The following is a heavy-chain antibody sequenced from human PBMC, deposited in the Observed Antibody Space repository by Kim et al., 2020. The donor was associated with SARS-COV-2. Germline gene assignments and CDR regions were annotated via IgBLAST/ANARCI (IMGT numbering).Heavy chain of an antibody. CDR1: GFTFSDYY. Sequence: GGSLRLSCAASGFTFSDYYMSWIRQAPGKGLEWVSYISSSSSYTNYADSVKGRFTISRDNAKNSLYLQMNSLRAEDTAVYYCARQLPYYYDSSGYFNWGQGTLVTVSS. J-gene: IGHJ4*02. V-gene: IGHV3-11*03. CDR2: ISSSSSYT. D-gene: IGHD3-22*01. CDR3: ARQLPYYYDSSGYFN.